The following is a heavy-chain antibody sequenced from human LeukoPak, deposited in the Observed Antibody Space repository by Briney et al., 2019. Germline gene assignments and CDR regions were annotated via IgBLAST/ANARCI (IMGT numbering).Heavy chain of an antibody. CDR3: ARDDYYDSSGYYVL. D-gene: IGHD3-22*01. J-gene: IGHJ4*02. CDR1: GGSISSYF. V-gene: IGHV4-59*12. CDR2: IYYSGST. Sequence: SSETLSLTCTVSGGSISSYFWTWIRQPPGKGLEWIGYIYYSGSTKYNPSLKSRVTISVDTSKNQFSLKLSSVTAADTAVYYCARDDYYDSSGYYVLWGQGTLVTVSS.